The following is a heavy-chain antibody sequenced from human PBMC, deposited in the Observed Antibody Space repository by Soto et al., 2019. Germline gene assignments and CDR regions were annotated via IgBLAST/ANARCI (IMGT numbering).Heavy chain of an antibody. Sequence: GGSLRLSCAASGLTFSSYGMHWVRQAPGKGLEWVAVISYDGSNKYYADSVKGRFTISRDNSKNTLYLQMNSLRAEDTAVYYCANAAVAGPFDYWGQGTLVTVSS. CDR1: GLTFSSYG. CDR2: ISYDGSNK. D-gene: IGHD6-19*01. V-gene: IGHV3-30*18. CDR3: ANAAVAGPFDY. J-gene: IGHJ4*02.